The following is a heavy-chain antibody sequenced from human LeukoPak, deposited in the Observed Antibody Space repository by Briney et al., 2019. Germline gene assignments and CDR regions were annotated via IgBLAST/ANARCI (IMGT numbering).Heavy chain of an antibody. CDR1: GFTFSNYA. Sequence: QPGGSLRLSCAASGFTFSNYAMTWVRQAPGKGLEWVSALSGSGGIIHYADSVEGRFTISRDNSKNTLFLQMNSLRAEDTAIYYCAKYRSPSTTYFDYWGQGTLVTVSS. J-gene: IGHJ4*02. D-gene: IGHD1-14*01. CDR3: AKYRSPSTTYFDY. CDR2: LSGSGGII. V-gene: IGHV3-23*01.